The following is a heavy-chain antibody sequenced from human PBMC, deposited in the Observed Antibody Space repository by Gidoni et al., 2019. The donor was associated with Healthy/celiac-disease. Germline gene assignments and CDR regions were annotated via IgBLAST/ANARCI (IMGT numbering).Heavy chain of an antibody. CDR3: ARLLRLGELSPIYYYYGMDV. J-gene: IGHJ6*02. Sequence: QLQLQESGPGLVKPSETLSLTCTVSGGSISSSSYYWGWIRQSPGKGLEWIGSIYYSGSTYYNPSLKSRVTISVDTSKNQFSLKLSSVTAADTAVYYCARLLRLGELSPIYYYYGMDVWGQGTTVTVSS. CDR1: GGSISSSSYY. V-gene: IGHV4-39*01. CDR2: IYYSGST. D-gene: IGHD3-16*02.